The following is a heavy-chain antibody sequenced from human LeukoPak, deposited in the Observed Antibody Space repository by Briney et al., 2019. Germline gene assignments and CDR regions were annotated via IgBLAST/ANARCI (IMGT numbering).Heavy chain of an antibody. J-gene: IGHJ3*02. CDR2: IYHSGST. CDR1: GGSIRSGGYY. V-gene: IGHV4-30-2*01. Sequence: SETLSLTCTVSGGSIRSGGYYWSWIRQPPGKGLEWIGYIYHSGSTYYNPSLKSRVTISVDRSKNQFSLKLSSVTAADTAVYYCAGSGLVGATDLLLAFDIWGQGTMVTVSS. D-gene: IGHD1-26*01. CDR3: AGSGLVGATDLLLAFDI.